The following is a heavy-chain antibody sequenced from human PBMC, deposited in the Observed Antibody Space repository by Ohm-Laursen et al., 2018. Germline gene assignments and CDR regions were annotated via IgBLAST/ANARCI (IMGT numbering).Heavy chain of an antibody. CDR3: ARLYYDSSGSEEY. V-gene: IGHV4-34*01. J-gene: IGHJ4*02. CDR1: GGSFSGYY. Sequence: SQTLSLTCAVYGGSFSGYYWSWIRQPPGKGLEWIGEISHSGSTNYNPSLKSRVTISVDTSKNQFSLKLSSVTAADTAVYYCARLYYDSSGSEEYWGQGTLVTVSS. CDR2: ISHSGST. D-gene: IGHD3-22*01.